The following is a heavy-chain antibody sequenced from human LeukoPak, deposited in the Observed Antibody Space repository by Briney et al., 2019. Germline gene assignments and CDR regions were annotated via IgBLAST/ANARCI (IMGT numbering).Heavy chain of an antibody. CDR1: GYTLTELS. Sequence: ASVKVSCKVSGYTLTELSMHWVRQAPGKGLEWMGGFDPEDGETIYAQKFQGRVTMTEDTSTDTAYMELSSLRSEDTAVYCCATRPPSGFPPYGMDVWGKGTTVTVSS. D-gene: IGHD5-12*01. CDR3: ATRPPSGFPPYGMDV. V-gene: IGHV1-24*01. CDR2: FDPEDGET. J-gene: IGHJ6*04.